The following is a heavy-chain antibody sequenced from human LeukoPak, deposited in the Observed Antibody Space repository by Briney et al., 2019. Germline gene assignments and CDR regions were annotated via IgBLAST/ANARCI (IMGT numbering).Heavy chain of an antibody. CDR1: GGSISSSSYY. Sequence: SETLSLTCTVSGGSISSSSYYWGWIRQPPGKGLEWIGSIYYSGSTYYNPSLKSRVTISVGMSKNQFSLKLNSVTAADTAVYYCAREVDGYTDPWGQGTLVTVSS. J-gene: IGHJ5*02. D-gene: IGHD5-24*01. V-gene: IGHV4-39*07. CDR3: AREVDGYTDP. CDR2: IYYSGST.